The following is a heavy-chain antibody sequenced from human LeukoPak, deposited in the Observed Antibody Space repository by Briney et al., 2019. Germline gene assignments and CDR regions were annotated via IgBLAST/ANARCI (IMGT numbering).Heavy chain of an antibody. J-gene: IGHJ4*02. Sequence: ASVKVSCKASGYTFTSYGISWVRQAPGQGLEWMGWISAYNGNTNYAQKLQGRVTMTTDTSTRTAYMELRSLRPDDTAVYFCAREDDRSFGAYDCWGQGTLVTVS. D-gene: IGHD4-17*01. V-gene: IGHV1-18*01. CDR3: AREDDRSFGAYDC. CDR2: ISAYNGNT. CDR1: GYTFTSYG.